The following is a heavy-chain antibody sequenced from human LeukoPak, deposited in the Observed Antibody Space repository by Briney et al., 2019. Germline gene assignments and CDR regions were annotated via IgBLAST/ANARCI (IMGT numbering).Heavy chain of an antibody. CDR1: GYTFTSYG. J-gene: IGHJ3*02. D-gene: IGHD3-3*01. CDR2: ISAYNGNT. CDR3: ARQGPFYDFWSGPLAFDI. V-gene: IGHV1-18*01. Sequence: ASVKVSCKASGYTFTSYGISWVRQAPGQGLERMGWISAYNGNTNYAQKLQGRVTMTTDTSTSTAYMELRSLRSDDTAVYYCARQGPFYDFWSGPLAFDIWGQGTMVTVSS.